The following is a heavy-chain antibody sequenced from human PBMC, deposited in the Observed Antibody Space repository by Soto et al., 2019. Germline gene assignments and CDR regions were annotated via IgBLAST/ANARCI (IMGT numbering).Heavy chain of an antibody. D-gene: IGHD4-4*01. CDR2: INHSGST. Sequence: SETLSLTCAVYGGSFSGYYWSWIRQPPGKGLEWIGEINHSGSTNYNPSLKSRVTISVDTSKNQFSLKLSSVTAADTAVYYCARGKKSHSNYVYYYYYGMDVWGQGTTVTVSS. V-gene: IGHV4-34*01. J-gene: IGHJ6*02. CDR1: GGSFSGYY. CDR3: ARGKKSHSNYVYYYYYGMDV.